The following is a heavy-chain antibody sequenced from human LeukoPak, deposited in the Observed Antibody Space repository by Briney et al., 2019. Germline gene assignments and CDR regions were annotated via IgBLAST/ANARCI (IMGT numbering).Heavy chain of an antibody. V-gene: IGHV3-23*01. D-gene: IGHD1-26*01. Sequence: GGSLRLSCTASGFDFSTYAMSWVRQAPGKGLEWVSGIGGGDTHHADSVKGRFTISRDNSKNTVELQMSSLRAEDTAVYYCARDGQNFNAMWDYFDSWGRGTLVTVSS. CDR2: IGGGDT. J-gene: IGHJ4*02. CDR1: GFDFSTYA. CDR3: ARDGQNFNAMWDYFDS.